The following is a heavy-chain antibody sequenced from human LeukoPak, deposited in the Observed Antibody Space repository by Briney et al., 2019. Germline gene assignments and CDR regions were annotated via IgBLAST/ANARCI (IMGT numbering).Heavy chain of an antibody. CDR3: ARGRDSRGYQFMGFDS. Sequence: SQTLSLTCTVSGGSISSGNYYWSWIRQPAGKGLECIGRIWADGAPTCRPSLKSRVTISVDTSKNQFSLRLSSVTAADTAVYYCARGRDSRGYQFMGFDSWGQGTLVTVSS. CDR2: IWADGAP. D-gene: IGHD3-22*01. J-gene: IGHJ4*02. V-gene: IGHV4-61*02. CDR1: GGSISSGNYY.